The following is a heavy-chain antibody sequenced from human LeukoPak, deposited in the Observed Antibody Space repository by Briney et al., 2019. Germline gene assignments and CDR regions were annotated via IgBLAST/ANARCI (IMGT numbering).Heavy chain of an antibody. V-gene: IGHV3-23*01. D-gene: IGHD6-19*01. CDR2: ISAGDGSP. Sequence: GGSLRLSCAASGFTFSIYAMSWVRQAPGKGLEWVSGISAGDGSPYHADSVKGRFTISRDISKNTLYLQMNNLRAEDTAIYYCAKSQRYSSGWEFDYWGQGTLVTVSS. J-gene: IGHJ4*02. CDR3: AKSQRYSSGWEFDY. CDR1: GFTFSIYA.